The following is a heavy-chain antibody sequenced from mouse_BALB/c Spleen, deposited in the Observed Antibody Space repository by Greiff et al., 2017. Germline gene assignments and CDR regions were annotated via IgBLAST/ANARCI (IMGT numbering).Heavy chain of an antibody. V-gene: IGHV14-3*02. CDR3: AHYYGSSYRFAY. J-gene: IGHJ3*01. CDR1: GFNIKDTY. Sequence: EVQLQESGAELVKPGASVKLSCTASGFNIKDTYMHWVKQRPEQGLEWIGRIDPANGNTKYDPKFQGKATITADTSSNTAYLQLSSLTSEDTAVYYCAHYYGSSYRFAYWGQGTLVTVSA. CDR2: IDPANGNT. D-gene: IGHD1-1*01.